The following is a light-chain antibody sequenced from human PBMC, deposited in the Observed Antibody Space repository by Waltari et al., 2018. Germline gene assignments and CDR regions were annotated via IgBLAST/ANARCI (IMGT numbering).Light chain of an antibody. J-gene: IGKJ5*01. CDR1: QSLLHSNGYNY. CDR3: MQALQTPDT. CDR2: LAS. Sequence: DVGMTQSQLSLAVTPGAVSSISCTSSQSLLHSNGYNYLDWYLQKPGQSPQLLIYLASKRASGVPDRFSGSGSGTDFTLKISRVEAEDVGVYYCMQALQTPDTFGQGTRLEIK. V-gene: IGKV2-28*01.